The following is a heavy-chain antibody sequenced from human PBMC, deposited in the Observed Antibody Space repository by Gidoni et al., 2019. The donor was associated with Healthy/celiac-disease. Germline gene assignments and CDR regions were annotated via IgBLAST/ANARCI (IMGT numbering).Heavy chain of an antibody. CDR3: ARDREVGPFDY. CDR1: GFNCSSYS. V-gene: IGHV3-21*01. D-gene: IGHD1-26*01. CDR2: IGSSSSYI. J-gene: IGHJ4*02. Sequence: EVKLVESGGGLVKPGGSLRLSCAASGFNCSSYSMNWVRQAPGKGLEWVSSIGSSSSYIYYADSVKGRFTISRDNAKNSLYLQMNSLRAEDTAVYYCARDREVGPFDYWGQGTLVTVSS.